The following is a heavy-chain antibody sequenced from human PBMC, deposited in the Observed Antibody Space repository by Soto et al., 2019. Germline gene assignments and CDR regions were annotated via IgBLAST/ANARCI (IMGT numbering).Heavy chain of an antibody. V-gene: IGHV1-2*02. D-gene: IGHD1-26*01. J-gene: IGHJ4*02. CDR1: GYTFTGHY. CDR2: IGPESGAT. CDR3: GRGRSGQIVVFY. Sequence: ASVKVSCKASGYTFTGHYIHWVRQAPEQGPEWMGEIGPESGATRYAQKFQGRVTMTRDMSITTVYMELNNLSPDDTAVYYCGRGRSGQIVVFYWGQGTPVTV.